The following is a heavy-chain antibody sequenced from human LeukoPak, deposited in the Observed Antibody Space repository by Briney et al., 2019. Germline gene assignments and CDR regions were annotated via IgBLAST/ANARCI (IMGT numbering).Heavy chain of an antibody. CDR1: GGSISSGDYY. CDR3: ARGVTMIVVVIHDWYFDL. CDR2: IYYSGST. V-gene: IGHV4-31*03. D-gene: IGHD3-22*01. Sequence: PSETLSLTCTVSGGSISSGDYYWSWIRQHPGKGLEWIGYIYYSGSTSYNPSLKSRVTISVDTSKNQFSLKLSSVTAADTAVYYCARGVTMIVVVIHDWYFDLWGRGTLVTVSS. J-gene: IGHJ2*01.